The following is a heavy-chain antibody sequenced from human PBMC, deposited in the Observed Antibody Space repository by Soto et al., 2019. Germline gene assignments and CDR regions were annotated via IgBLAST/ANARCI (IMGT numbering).Heavy chain of an antibody. CDR3: ARVRQLAGYFYSYTHV. Sequence: DSVNVSCSASGYTFSNHFITWVRQAPGQGLEWMGWIGASNGNTHYTQSLQGRVTMTTDTSTSTAYMELRGLRSDDTAVYYCARVRQLAGYFYSYTHVWGKGTTATVSS. D-gene: IGHD6-6*01. J-gene: IGHJ6*03. CDR1: GYTFSNHF. CDR2: IGASNGNT. V-gene: IGHV1-18*01.